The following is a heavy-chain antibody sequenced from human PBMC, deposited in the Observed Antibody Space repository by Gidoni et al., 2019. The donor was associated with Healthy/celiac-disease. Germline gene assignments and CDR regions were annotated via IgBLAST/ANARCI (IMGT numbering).Heavy chain of an antibody. D-gene: IGHD3-10*01. V-gene: IGHV3-30*18. CDR3: AKVATMVRGVQLLGMDV. J-gene: IGHJ6*02. CDR2: ISYDGSNK. Sequence: QVQLVESGGGVVQLGRSLRLSCAASGFTFSSYGMHWVRQAPGKGLEWVAFISYDGSNKYYADSVKGRFTISRDNSKNTLYLQMNSLRAEDTAVYYCAKVATMVRGVQLLGMDVWGQGTTVTVSS. CDR1: GFTFSSYG.